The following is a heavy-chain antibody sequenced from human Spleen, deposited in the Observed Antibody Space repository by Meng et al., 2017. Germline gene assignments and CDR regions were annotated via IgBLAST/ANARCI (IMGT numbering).Heavy chain of an antibody. CDR3: ARGGELGP. CDR2: INDSGGRT. V-gene: IGHV3-23*01. CDR1: GFTLSNYA. Sequence: EVQVLESGGGLVRPGGSLRLSCAASGFTLSNYAMSWVRQAPGKGLEWVSSINDSGGRTYYADSVKGRFTISRDNSKNTLYLHMNSLRAEDTAVYYCARGGELGPWGQGTLVTVSS. J-gene: IGHJ5*02. D-gene: IGHD3-16*01.